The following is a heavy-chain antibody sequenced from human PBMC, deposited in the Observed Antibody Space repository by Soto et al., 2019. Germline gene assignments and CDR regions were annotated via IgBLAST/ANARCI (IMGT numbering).Heavy chain of an antibody. CDR2: ISSSSSYI. D-gene: IGHD6-19*01. CDR3: ESIGVAGMPGKSPSDY. J-gene: IGHJ4*02. Sequence: PGGSLRLSCAASGFTFSSYSMNWVRQAPGKGLEWVSSISSSSSYIYYADSVKGRFTISRDNAKNSLYLQMNSLRAEDTAEYYCESIGVAGMPGKSPSDYWGQGTPVTVSS. V-gene: IGHV3-21*01. CDR1: GFTFSSYS.